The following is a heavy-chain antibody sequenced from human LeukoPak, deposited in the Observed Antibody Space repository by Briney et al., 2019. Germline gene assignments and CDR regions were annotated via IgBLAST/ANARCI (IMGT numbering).Heavy chain of an antibody. V-gene: IGHV1-18*01. CDR1: GYTFTSYG. Sequence: ASVKVSCKASGYTFTSYGISWVRQAPGQGLEWMGWISAYNGNTNYAQKLQGRVTMTTDTSTSTAYVELRSLRSDDTAVYYCARDGAEWELPPGARYYYYGMDVWGQGTTVTVSS. CDR2: ISAYNGNT. J-gene: IGHJ6*02. CDR3: ARDGAEWELPPGARYYYYGMDV. D-gene: IGHD1-26*01.